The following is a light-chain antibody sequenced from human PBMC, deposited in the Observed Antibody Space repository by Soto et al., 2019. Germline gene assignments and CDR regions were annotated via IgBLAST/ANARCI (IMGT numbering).Light chain of an antibody. CDR2: EFS. Sequence: QSVLTQPASVSESPGHSITISFTVSSSDVGAHNYVSWYQQHPVEAPKLMIYEFSNRPSTISNRSSVCASGITAFLTISGLQAEDEADYDCGLYSISSTLHYVFGTGRKVTVL. V-gene: IGLV2-14*01. J-gene: IGLJ1*01. CDR1: SSDVGAHNY. CDR3: GLYSISSTLHYV.